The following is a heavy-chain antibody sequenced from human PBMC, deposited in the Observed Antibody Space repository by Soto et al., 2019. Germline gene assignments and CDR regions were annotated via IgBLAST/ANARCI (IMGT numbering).Heavy chain of an antibody. CDR1: GDSISSDHW. V-gene: IGHV4-4*02. Sequence: QVQLQESGPGLVKPSETLSPTCAVSGDSISSDHWWPWVRQPPGKGLEWIGESYHDGRTNYNPSLKTRGPLPHDKSRNQCSLKLTSVTAAAPVVYFCERETAVQMQVSYGGRGALVTVSS. CDR3: ERETAVQMQVSY. D-gene: IGHD2-2*01. J-gene: IGHJ4*02. CDR2: SYHDGRT.